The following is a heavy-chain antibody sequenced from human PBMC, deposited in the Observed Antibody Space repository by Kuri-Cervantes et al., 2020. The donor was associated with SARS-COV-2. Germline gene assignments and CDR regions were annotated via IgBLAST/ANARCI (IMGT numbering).Heavy chain of an antibody. Sequence: SETLSLTCAVSGGTISDVGYSRTWIRRPPGKGLAWIGYFDQSGYTYYIPSLKSRATISVDRSTNSFSLRLSSVTAADTAVYYCARGGSYCGADCYLPWGQGSLVTVSS. V-gene: IGHV4-30-2*01. CDR1: GGTISDVGYS. CDR2: FDQSGYT. D-gene: IGHD2-21*02. J-gene: IGHJ5*02. CDR3: ARGGSYCGADCYLP.